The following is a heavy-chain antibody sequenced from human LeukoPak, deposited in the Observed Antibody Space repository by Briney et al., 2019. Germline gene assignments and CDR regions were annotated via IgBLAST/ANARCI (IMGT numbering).Heavy chain of an antibody. D-gene: IGHD3-22*01. CDR2: IYPGDSDT. CDR1: GYSFTSYW. CDR3: ARCNYDSSGCHSYYYGMDV. J-gene: IGHJ6*02. V-gene: IGHV5-51*01. Sequence: GESLKISCKGSGYSFTSYWIGWVRQMPGKGLEWMGIIYPGDSDTRYSPSFQGQVTISADKSISTAYLQWSSLKASDTAMYYCARCNYDSSGCHSYYYGMDVWGQGTTVTVSS.